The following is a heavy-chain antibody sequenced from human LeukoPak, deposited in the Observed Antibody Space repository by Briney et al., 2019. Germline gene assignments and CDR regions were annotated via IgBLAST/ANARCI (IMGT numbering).Heavy chain of an antibody. V-gene: IGHV4-34*01. J-gene: IGHJ4*02. Sequence: SETLSLTCAVYAESFSGYYWSWIRQPPGKGLEWIGEINHSGSTNYNPSLKSRVTISVDTSKNQFSLKLSSVTAADTAVYYCARAIVVVPAAMSRGKKFDYWGQGTLVTVSS. D-gene: IGHD2-2*01. CDR2: INHSGST. CDR1: AESFSGYY. CDR3: ARAIVVVPAAMSRGKKFDY.